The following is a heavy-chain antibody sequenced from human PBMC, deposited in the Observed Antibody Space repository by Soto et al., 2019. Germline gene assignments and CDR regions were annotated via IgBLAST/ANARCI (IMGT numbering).Heavy chain of an antibody. Sequence: GGSLRLSCAASGFTFSSYAMHWVRQAPGKGLEWVAVISYDGSNKYYADSVKGRFTISRDNSKNTLYLEMNSLRAEDTAVYYCASGIRGWRPFDYWGQGTLVTVSS. D-gene: IGHD6-19*01. V-gene: IGHV3-30-3*01. J-gene: IGHJ4*02. CDR2: ISYDGSNK. CDR3: ASGIRGWRPFDY. CDR1: GFTFSSYA.